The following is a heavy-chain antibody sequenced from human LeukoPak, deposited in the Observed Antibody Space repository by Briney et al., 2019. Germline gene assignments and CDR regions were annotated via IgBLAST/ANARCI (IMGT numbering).Heavy chain of an antibody. J-gene: IGHJ4*02. D-gene: IGHD3-22*01. CDR1: GFTFSTYG. CDR3: AKGSRNHYDTNGYYDYFDY. Sequence: GGSVRLSCVGSGFTFSTYGMGWVGQAPGKGREGVAAIGDRGERTYYADSVKGRFTISRDNSKNTLYMQINSLRAEHTALYYCAKGSRNHYDTNGYYDYFDYWGQGTLVTVSS. V-gene: IGHV3-23*01. CDR2: IGDRGERT.